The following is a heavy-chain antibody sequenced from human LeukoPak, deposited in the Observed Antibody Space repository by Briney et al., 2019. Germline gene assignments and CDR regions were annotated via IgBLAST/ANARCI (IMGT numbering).Heavy chain of an antibody. CDR1: GFPFSDYV. CDR2: IRYDGNNK. D-gene: IGHD6-19*01. CDR3: AKDRWGAVASFDY. V-gene: IGHV3-30*02. J-gene: IGHJ4*02. Sequence: GGSRRLSCAASGFPFSDYVMHWVRQAPGKGLEWVSVIRYDGNNKYYADSVKGRFTISRDNSKNTLYLQMNSLESEDTAVYYCAKDRWGAVASFDYWGQGTLVTVSS.